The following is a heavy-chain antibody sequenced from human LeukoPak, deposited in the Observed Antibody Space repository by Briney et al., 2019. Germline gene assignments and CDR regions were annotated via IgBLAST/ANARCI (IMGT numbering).Heavy chain of an antibody. CDR1: GFTFSSYA. V-gene: IGHV3-30-3*01. D-gene: IGHD1-26*01. J-gene: IGHJ3*02. Sequence: PPGRSLRLSCAASGFTFSSYAMHWVRQAPGKGLEWVAVISYDGSNKYYADSVKGRFTISRDNSKNTLYLQMNSLRAEDTAVYYCARSGGSYYDAFDIWGQGTMVTVSS. CDR2: ISYDGSNK. CDR3: ARSGGSYYDAFDI.